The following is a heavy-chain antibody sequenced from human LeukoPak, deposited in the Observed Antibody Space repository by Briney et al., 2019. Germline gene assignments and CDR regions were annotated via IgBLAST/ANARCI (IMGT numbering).Heavy chain of an antibody. CDR2: INPNSGDT. J-gene: IGHJ4*02. CDR1: GYTFTDYY. D-gene: IGHD2-2*01. CDR3: ARANFLYCSSTTCLFDY. Sequence: ASVKVSCKASGYTFTDYYLYWVRQAPGQGLEWMGWINPNSGDTNYAQKFQGRVTMTRDTSISTAHMEMSRLRSDDTAVYYCARANFLYCSSTTCLFDYWRQGTLVTVSS. V-gene: IGHV1-2*02.